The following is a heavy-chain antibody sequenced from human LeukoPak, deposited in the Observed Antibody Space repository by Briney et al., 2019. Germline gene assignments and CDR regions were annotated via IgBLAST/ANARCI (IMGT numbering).Heavy chain of an antibody. CDR3: ASIATTIFGVVVIGFDY. V-gene: IGHV4-39*07. CDR1: GGSISSSSYY. Sequence: SETLSLTCTVSGGSISSSSYYWGWIRQPPGKGLEWIGSIYYSGSTYYNPSLKSRVTISVDTSKNQFSLKLSSVTAADTAVYYCASIATTIFGVVVIGFDYWGQGTLVTVSS. CDR2: IYYSGST. D-gene: IGHD3-3*01. J-gene: IGHJ4*02.